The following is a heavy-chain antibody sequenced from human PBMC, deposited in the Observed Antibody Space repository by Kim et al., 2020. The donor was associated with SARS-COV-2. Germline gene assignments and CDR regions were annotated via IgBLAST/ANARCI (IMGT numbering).Heavy chain of an antibody. V-gene: IGHV3-30-3*01. CDR2: ISYDGSNK. Sequence: GGSLRLSCAASGFTFSSYAMHWVRQAPGKGLEWVAVISYDGSNKYYADSVKGRFTISRDNSKNTLYLQMNSLRAEDTAVYYCARDRGSSLTCWFDPWGQG. D-gene: IGHD6-6*01. CDR3: ARDRGSSLTCWFDP. CDR1: GFTFSSYA. J-gene: IGHJ5*02.